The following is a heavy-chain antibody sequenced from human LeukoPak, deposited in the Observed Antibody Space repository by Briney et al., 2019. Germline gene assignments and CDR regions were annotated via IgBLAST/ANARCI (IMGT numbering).Heavy chain of an antibody. V-gene: IGHV1-18*01. CDR2: TSTYNSQT. CDR3: ARDMVGLAADGNWFDP. CDR1: GYTFTSYG. Sequence: ASVKVSCPASGYTFTSYGISWVRQAPGQGLEWMGWTSTYNSQTNFAQNFQGRVTMTTDRSTSTAYMELRSLRSDDTAVYYCARDMVGLAADGNWFDPWGQGTLVTVSS. J-gene: IGHJ5*02. D-gene: IGHD6-13*01.